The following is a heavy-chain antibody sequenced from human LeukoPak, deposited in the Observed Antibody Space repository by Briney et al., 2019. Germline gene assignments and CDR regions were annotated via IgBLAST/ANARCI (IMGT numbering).Heavy chain of an antibody. CDR2: IYYGGRP. Sequence: SETLSLTCTVSGGSIRSGDDSWSWIRQPPGKGLEWIGYIYYGGRPDYNPSLKSRLTISIDTPREQFSLKMTPVTAADTAVYYCARVNTQLGHSFDYWGQGTLVTVSS. CDR3: ARVNTQLGHSFDY. CDR1: GGSIRSGDDS. V-gene: IGHV4-30-4*01. D-gene: IGHD3-16*01. J-gene: IGHJ4*02.